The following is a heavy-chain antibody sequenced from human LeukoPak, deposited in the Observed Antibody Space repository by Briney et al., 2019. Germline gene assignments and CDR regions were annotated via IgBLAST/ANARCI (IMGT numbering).Heavy chain of an antibody. D-gene: IGHD4-23*01. CDR1: GGTFSSYP. J-gene: IGHJ4*02. CDR2: ITPIFGAA. Sequence: SVKVSCKASGGTFSSYPFTWVRQAPGQGLEWMGEITPIFGAANYAQTFQGRVTITADESTSTVFMELSSLRSDDTAFYYCARNPRVASTSGLNYWGQGTLVTVSS. CDR3: ARNPRVASTSGLNY. V-gene: IGHV1-69*13.